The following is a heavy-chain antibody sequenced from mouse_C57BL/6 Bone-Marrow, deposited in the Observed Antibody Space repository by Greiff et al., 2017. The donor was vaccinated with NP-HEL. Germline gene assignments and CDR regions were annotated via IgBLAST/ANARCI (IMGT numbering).Heavy chain of an antibody. V-gene: IGHV3-1*01. Sequence: EVQLVESGPGMVKPSQSLSLTCTVTGYSITSGYDWHWIRHFPGNKLEWMGYISYSGSTNYNPSLKSRISITHDTSKNHFFLKLNSVTTEDTATYYCARDRGYDYDVGVMDYWGQGTSVTVSS. CDR2: ISYSGST. CDR3: ARDRGYDYDVGVMDY. J-gene: IGHJ4*01. CDR1: GYSITSGYD. D-gene: IGHD2-4*01.